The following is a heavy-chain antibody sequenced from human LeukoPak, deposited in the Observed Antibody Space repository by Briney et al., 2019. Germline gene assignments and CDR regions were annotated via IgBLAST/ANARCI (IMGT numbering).Heavy chain of an antibody. V-gene: IGHV4-59*01. Sequence: PSETLSLTCTVSGGSISSYFWTWLRQPPGKGLEWIGYIYDSGNTKYNSSLKSRVTISTDTSENQVSLRLTSVTAADTAVYFCARGYVWRTYPARGPLDYWGQGTLVTVSS. CDR1: GGSISSYF. CDR2: IYDSGNT. CDR3: ARGYVWRTYPARGPLDY. D-gene: IGHD3-16*01. J-gene: IGHJ4*02.